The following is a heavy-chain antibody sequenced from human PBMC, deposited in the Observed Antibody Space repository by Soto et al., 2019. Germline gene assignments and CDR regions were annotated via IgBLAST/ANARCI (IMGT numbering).Heavy chain of an antibody. CDR3: ARGLLGAIDY. CDR2: IGTSDDT. CDR1: GFTFSYYD. D-gene: IGHD3-16*01. V-gene: IGHV3-13*01. Sequence: EVQLVESGGALVPPGGSLRLSCAASGFTFSYYDMHWVRQAEGKGLEWFAAIGTSDDTYYADSVQGRFSISREDAKDSLYLQMSSLRAEDTAVYYCARGLLGAIDYWGQGTLVTVSS. J-gene: IGHJ4*02.